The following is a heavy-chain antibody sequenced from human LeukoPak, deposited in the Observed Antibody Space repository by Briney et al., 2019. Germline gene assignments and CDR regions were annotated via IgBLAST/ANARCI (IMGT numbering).Heavy chain of an antibody. CDR3: AKVQALGYCSSTSCYYLDY. CDR2: ISGSGGST. D-gene: IGHD2-2*01. CDR1: GFTFSSYA. V-gene: IGHV3-23*01. J-gene: IGHJ4*02. Sequence: GGSLRLSCAASGFTFSSYAMSWVRQAPGKVLGWVSAISGSGGSTYYADSVKGRFTISRDNSKNTLYPQMNSLRAEDTAVYYCAKVQALGYCSSTSCYYLDYWGQGTLVTVSS.